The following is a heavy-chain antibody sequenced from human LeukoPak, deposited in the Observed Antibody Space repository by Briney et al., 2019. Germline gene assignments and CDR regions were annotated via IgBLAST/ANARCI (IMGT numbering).Heavy chain of an antibody. CDR2: IIPIFGTA. CDR3: AMGVGAPEDLAVAADFDY. J-gene: IGHJ4*02. D-gene: IGHD6-19*01. V-gene: IGHV1-69*06. CDR1: GYTFTCYY. Sequence: ASVKVSCKASGYTFTCYYMHWVRQAPGQGLEWMGGIIPIFGTANYAQKFQGRVTITADKFTSTAYMELSSLRSEDTAVYYCAMGVGAPEDLAVAADFDYWGQGTLVTVSS.